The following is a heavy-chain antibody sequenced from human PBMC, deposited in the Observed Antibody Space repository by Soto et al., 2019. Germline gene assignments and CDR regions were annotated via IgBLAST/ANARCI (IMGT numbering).Heavy chain of an antibody. CDR1: GGSISSGGYY. CDR3: ARVTYYYDSRPSDV. V-gene: IGHV4-31*03. J-gene: IGHJ6*02. CDR2: IYYSGST. Sequence: SETLSLTCTVSGGSISSGGYYWSWIRQHPGKGLEWIGYIYYSGSTYYNPSLKSRVTISVDTSKNQFSLKLSSVTAADTAVYYCARVTYYYDSRPSDVWGQGTTVTVSS. D-gene: IGHD3-22*01.